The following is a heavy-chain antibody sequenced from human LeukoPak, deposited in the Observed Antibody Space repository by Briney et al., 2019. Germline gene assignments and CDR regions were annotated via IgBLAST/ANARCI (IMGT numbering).Heavy chain of an antibody. D-gene: IGHD6-13*01. J-gene: IGHJ4*02. CDR1: RGSFSGYY. V-gene: IGHV4-34*01. CDR3: ARGSRDSSSWYDY. Sequence: PSETLSLTCAVYRGSFSGYYRSWISQPPGKGLEWIGEINHSGSTNYNPSLKSRVTISVDTSKNQFSPKLSSVTAADTAVYYCARGSRDSSSWYDYWGQGSLVTVSS. CDR2: INHSGST.